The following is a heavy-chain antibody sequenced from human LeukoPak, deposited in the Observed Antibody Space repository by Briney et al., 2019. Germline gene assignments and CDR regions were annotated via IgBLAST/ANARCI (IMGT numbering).Heavy chain of an antibody. CDR1: GFTFSDYY. CDR2: ISSSGSTI. Sequence: SGGSLRLSCAASGFTFSDYYMSWIRQAPGKGLEWVSYISSSGSTIYYADSVKGRFTISRDNAKNSLYLQMNSLRAEDTAVYYCAKDRAVVVVIATLDYWGQGTLVTVSS. CDR3: AKDRAVVVVIATLDY. D-gene: IGHD2-21*01. J-gene: IGHJ4*02. V-gene: IGHV3-11*04.